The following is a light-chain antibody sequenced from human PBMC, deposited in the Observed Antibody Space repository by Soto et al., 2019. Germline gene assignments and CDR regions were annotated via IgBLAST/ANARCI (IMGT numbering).Light chain of an antibody. V-gene: IGLV2-14*01. CDR1: SGDVGAYDF. CDR3: NSYSSSKTHV. CDR2: DVS. J-gene: IGLJ1*01. Sequence: QSALPQPASVSGSPGQSITISCTGTSGDVGAYDFVSWHQQHPGKAPKLMIYDVSNRPSGVSNRFSGSKSGNTASLTISGLQAEDEADYYCNSYSSSKTHVFGTGTKVTVL.